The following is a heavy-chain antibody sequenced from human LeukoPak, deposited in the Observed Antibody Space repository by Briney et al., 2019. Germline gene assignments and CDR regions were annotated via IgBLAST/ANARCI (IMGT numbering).Heavy chain of an antibody. CDR2: IIPIFGTA. J-gene: IGHJ3*02. CDR1: GGTFSSYA. Sequence: SVKVSCKASGGTFSSYAFSWVRQAPGQGLEWMGGIIPIFGTANYAQKFQGRVTITADESTSTAYMELSSLRSDDTAVYYCARDWYYYDSSGSYHDAFDIWGQGTMVTVSS. V-gene: IGHV1-69*13. D-gene: IGHD3-22*01. CDR3: ARDWYYYDSSGSYHDAFDI.